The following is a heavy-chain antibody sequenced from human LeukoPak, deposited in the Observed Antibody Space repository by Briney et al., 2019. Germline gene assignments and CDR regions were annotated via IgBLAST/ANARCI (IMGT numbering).Heavy chain of an antibody. CDR3: AKDWRRIVVVGPITRHGNYMDV. V-gene: IGHV3-30*04. Sequence: NPGGSLRLSCAASGFTFSSYAMHWVRQAPGKGLEWVAVISYDGSNKYYADSVKGRFTISRDNSKNTLYLQMKSLRPEDTAVYYCAKDWRRIVVVGPITRHGNYMDVWGKGTTVTISS. J-gene: IGHJ6*03. D-gene: IGHD2-15*01. CDR1: GFTFSSYA. CDR2: ISYDGSNK.